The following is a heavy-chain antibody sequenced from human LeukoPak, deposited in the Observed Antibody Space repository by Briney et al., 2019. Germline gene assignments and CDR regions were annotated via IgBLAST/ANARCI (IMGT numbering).Heavy chain of an antibody. Sequence: SVKVSCKASGGTFSSYAISWVRQAPGQGLEWMGGIIPIFGTANYAQKFQGRVTITTDESTSTAYMELSSLRSEDTAVYYCARDRRVGDFADAFDIWGQGTVVTVSS. V-gene: IGHV1-69*05. CDR1: GGTFSSYA. D-gene: IGHD3-10*01. CDR3: ARDRRVGDFADAFDI. J-gene: IGHJ3*02. CDR2: IIPIFGTA.